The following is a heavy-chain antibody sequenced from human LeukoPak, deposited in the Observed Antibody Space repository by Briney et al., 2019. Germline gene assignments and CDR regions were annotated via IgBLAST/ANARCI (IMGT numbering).Heavy chain of an antibody. CDR3: ARADSGSYTYYFDY. CDR2: INPNSGGT. CDR1: GYTFTGYY. V-gene: IGHV1-2*02. Sequence: ASVKVSCKASGYTFTGYYMHWVRQAPGQGLEWMGWINPNSGGTNYAQKFQGRVTMTRDTSISTAYMELSRLRSDDTAVYYRARADSGSYTYYFDYWGQGTLVTVSS. D-gene: IGHD3-10*01. J-gene: IGHJ4*02.